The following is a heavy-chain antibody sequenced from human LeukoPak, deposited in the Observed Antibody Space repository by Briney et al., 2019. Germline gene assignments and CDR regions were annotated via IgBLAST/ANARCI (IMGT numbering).Heavy chain of an antibody. D-gene: IGHD6-13*01. CDR2: ISSSSSTI. J-gene: IGHJ4*02. Sequence: PGGSLRLSCAASGFTFSSYAMSWVRQAPGKGLEWVSYISSSSSTIYYADSVKGRFTISRDNAKNSLYLQMNSLRAEDTAVYYCARVGRLGSSSWYKDYWGQGTLVTVSS. CDR3: ARVGRLGSSSWYKDY. CDR1: GFTFSSYA. V-gene: IGHV3-48*01.